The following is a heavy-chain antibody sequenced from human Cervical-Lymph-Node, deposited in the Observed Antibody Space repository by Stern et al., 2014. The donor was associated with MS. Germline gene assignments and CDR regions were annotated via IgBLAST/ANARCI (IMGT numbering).Heavy chain of an antibody. CDR3: ARHEYGDSGGLNRFDP. D-gene: IGHD4/OR15-4a*01. V-gene: IGHV4-39*01. J-gene: IGHJ5*02. CDR2: IHHGGTT. CDR1: GGSITSSSSY. Sequence: QVQLQESGPGLVKPSETLSLTCSVSGGSITSSSSYWAWIRQSPVRGLEWIVSIHHGGTTFYPPLRNRVTASVDTSKNQFSLDLTSGTAADTAVYYCARHEYGDSGGLNRFDPWGPGTLVTVSS.